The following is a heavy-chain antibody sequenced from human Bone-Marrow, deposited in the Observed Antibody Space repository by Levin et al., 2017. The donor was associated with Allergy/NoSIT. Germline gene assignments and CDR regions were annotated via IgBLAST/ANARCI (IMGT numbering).Heavy chain of an antibody. CDR2: IKEDGSEK. Sequence: GGSLRLSCAASGFTFSNFWMTWVRQAPGKGLEWVANIKEDGSEKYYVDSVKGRFTISRDNAENSLYLQLNSLRAEDTAVYYCARDHNYYGSGSYYRVAFDIWGQGTMVTVSS. D-gene: IGHD3-10*01. CDR3: ARDHNYYGSGSYYRVAFDI. J-gene: IGHJ3*02. CDR1: GFTFSNFW. V-gene: IGHV3-7*04.